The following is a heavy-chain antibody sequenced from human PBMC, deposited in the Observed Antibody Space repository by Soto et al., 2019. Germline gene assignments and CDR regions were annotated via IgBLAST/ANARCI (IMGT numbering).Heavy chain of an antibody. Sequence: GGSLRLSCAASGFTFSSNYMSWVRQAPGKGLEWVSVIYSGGSTYYADTVKGRFTISRDNSKNTQYLQMISLRAEDTAVYYCARASQKDIVATRGPHYYIDVWGKGTTVTVSS. J-gene: IGHJ6*03. CDR2: IYSGGST. CDR3: ARASQKDIVATRGPHYYIDV. V-gene: IGHV3-66*01. CDR1: GFTFSSNY. D-gene: IGHD5-12*01.